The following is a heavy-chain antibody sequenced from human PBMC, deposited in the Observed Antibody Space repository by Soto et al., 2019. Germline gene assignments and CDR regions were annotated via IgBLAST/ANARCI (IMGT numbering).Heavy chain of an antibody. Sequence: VQLLESGGGLVQPGGSLRLSCAASGFPFSHYAMSWVRQAPGKGLEWVSAISGSGNDASYADSVRGRFTISRDNSRDTMYLQRDSPRADDTAVYYWAKRGGSARDFDYWGQGALVTVSS. V-gene: IGHV3-23*01. CDR1: GFPFSHYA. J-gene: IGHJ4*02. CDR2: ISGSGNDA. D-gene: IGHD1-26*01. CDR3: AKRGGSARDFDY.